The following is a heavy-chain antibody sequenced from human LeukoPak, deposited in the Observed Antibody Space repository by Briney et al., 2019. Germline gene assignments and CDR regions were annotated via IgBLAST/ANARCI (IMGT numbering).Heavy chain of an antibody. V-gene: IGHV1-18*01. J-gene: IGHJ5*02. CDR1: GYTFTSYG. CDR3: ARDKWSYYYDSSGYYYVLDWFDP. Sequence: WASVKVSCKASGYTFTSYGISWVRQAPGQGLEWMGWISAYNGNTNYAQKLQGRVTMTTDTSTSTAYMELRSLRSDDTAVYYCARDKWSYYYDSSGYYYVLDWFDPWGQGTLVTVSS. CDR2: ISAYNGNT. D-gene: IGHD3-22*01.